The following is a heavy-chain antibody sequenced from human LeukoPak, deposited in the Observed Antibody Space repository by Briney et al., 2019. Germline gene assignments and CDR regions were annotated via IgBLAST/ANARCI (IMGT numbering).Heavy chain of an antibody. CDR3: ARDRGYSYAKKSSEYYYMDV. V-gene: IGHV1-69*13. CDR1: GGTFSTYA. J-gene: IGHJ6*03. D-gene: IGHD5-18*01. CDR2: IIPFTGTT. Sequence: GASVKVSCEASGGTFSTYAISWVRLAPGQGLEWMGGIIPFTGTTYYAQKFQDRVTITADESTSTAYMELSSLRSEDTAVYYCARDRGYSYAKKSSEYYYMDVWGKGTTVTMSS.